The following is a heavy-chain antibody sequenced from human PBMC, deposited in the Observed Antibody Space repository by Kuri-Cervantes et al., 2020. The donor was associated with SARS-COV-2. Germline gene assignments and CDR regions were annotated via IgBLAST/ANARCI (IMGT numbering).Heavy chain of an antibody. Sequence: SCTVSGGSISSGGYYWSWIRQPPGKGLEWIGYIYHSGSTYYNPSLKSRVTISADRSKNQFSLKLSSVTAADTAVYYCARDSPAYCSSTSCYFFDYWGQGTLVTVSS. V-gene: IGHV4-30-2*01. CDR1: GGSISSGGYY. D-gene: IGHD2-2*01. CDR3: ARDSPAYCSSTSCYFFDY. J-gene: IGHJ4*02. CDR2: IYHSGST.